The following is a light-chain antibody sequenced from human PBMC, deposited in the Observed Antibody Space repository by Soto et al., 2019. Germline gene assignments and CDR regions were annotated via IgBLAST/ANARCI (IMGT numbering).Light chain of an antibody. CDR3: QNCFTVPYT. V-gene: IGKV1-33*01. CDR1: QDISNR. Sequence: DMQMTQSPPSLCACRGGRVSVSCRSSQDISNRLNWYHQKPGKAPNLLIYDASNLAAGVPSGFSGSGSGTHFTFTITSLQPEDIGTYYCQNCFTVPYTFGQGTKVDI. J-gene: IGKJ2*01. CDR2: DAS.